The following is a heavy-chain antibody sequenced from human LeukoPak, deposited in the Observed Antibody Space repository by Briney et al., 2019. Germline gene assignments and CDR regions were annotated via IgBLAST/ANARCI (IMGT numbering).Heavy chain of an antibody. CDR1: GGSISSYY. J-gene: IGHJ4*02. Sequence: SETLSLTCTVSGGSISSYYWSWIRQPAGKGLEWIGRIYTSGSTNYNPSLKSRVTMSVDTSKNQFSLKLSSVTAADTAVYYCARALTHYDILTGYREGDYFDYWGQGTLVTVSS. D-gene: IGHD3-9*01. CDR2: IYTSGST. V-gene: IGHV4-4*07. CDR3: ARALTHYDILTGYREGDYFDY.